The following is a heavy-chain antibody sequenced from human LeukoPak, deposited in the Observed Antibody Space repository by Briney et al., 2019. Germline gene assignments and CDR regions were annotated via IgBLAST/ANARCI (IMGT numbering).Heavy chain of an antibody. V-gene: IGHV3-48*03. D-gene: IGHD3-16*01. Sequence: GGSLRLSCAAPGFRFSNYEMDWVRQAPGKGLEWVSYISIGGDTRHYADSVKGRFTISRDNAKNSVYLQMNSLRAEDTAVYFCASLWELTMAWGQGTLVTVSS. CDR1: GFRFSNYE. CDR3: ASLWELTMA. J-gene: IGHJ5*02. CDR2: ISIGGDTR.